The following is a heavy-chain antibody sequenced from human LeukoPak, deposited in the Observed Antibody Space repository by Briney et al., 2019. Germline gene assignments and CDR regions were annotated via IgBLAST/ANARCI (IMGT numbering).Heavy chain of an antibody. CDR2: ISGSGSST. CDR1: GFTFSSYA. Sequence: PGGSLRLSCAASGFTFSSYAMSWVRQAPGKGLEWVSAISGSGSSTYYADSVKGRFTISRDNSKNTLYLQMNSLRAEDTAVYYCAKINDYGGNGPFDYWGQGTLVTVSS. CDR3: AKINDYGGNGPFDY. V-gene: IGHV3-23*01. D-gene: IGHD4-23*01. J-gene: IGHJ4*02.